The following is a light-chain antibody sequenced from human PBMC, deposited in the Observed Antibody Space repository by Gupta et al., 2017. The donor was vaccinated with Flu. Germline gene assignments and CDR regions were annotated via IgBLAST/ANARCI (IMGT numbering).Light chain of an antibody. CDR1: ESINTRP. CDR2: RAF. Sequence: EVVLTQSPGTLSLSPGDTATLSCRASESINTRPLAWYQQKPGQAPRLLIYRAFYSATGVPDRFSGSGYGTDFTLTITRREPEDFAVYFCQQVCSSPLYSFGQGTKLEIK. CDR3: QQVCSSPLYS. J-gene: IGKJ2*03. V-gene: IGKV3-20*01.